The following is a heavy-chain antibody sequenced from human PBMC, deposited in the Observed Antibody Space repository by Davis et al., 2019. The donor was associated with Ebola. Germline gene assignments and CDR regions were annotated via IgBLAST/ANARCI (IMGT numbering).Heavy chain of an antibody. Sequence: PGGSLRLSCAVSGFTFSSCGMHWVRQAPGKGLEWVAVIWYDGSNKYYADSVKGRFTISRDNSKNTLYLQMNSLRAEDTAVYYCAREGLKQLVTRGKGYYYYGMDVWGKGTTVTVSS. D-gene: IGHD6-6*01. CDR1: GFTFSSCG. J-gene: IGHJ6*04. CDR2: IWYDGSNK. CDR3: AREGLKQLVTRGKGYYYYGMDV. V-gene: IGHV3-33*08.